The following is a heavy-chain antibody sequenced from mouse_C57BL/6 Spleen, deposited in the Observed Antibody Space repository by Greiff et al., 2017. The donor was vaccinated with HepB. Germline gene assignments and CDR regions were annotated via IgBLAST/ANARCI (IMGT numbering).Heavy chain of an antibody. J-gene: IGHJ4*01. CDR2: IYPGDGDT. Sequence: VKLMESGPELVKPGASVKISCKASGYAFSSSWMNWVKQRPGKGLEWIGRIYPGDGDTNYNGKFKGKATLTADKSSSTAYMQLSSLTSEDSAVYFCARDYSNYDYYAMDYWGQGTSVTVAS. D-gene: IGHD2-5*01. CDR3: ARDYSNYDYYAMDY. CDR1: GYAFSSSW. V-gene: IGHV1-82*01.